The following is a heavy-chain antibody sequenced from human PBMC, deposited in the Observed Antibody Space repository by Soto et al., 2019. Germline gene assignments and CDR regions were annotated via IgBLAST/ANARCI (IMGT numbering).Heavy chain of an antibody. J-gene: IGHJ4*02. CDR3: AHITRATIFGVIIIGNHFDY. V-gene: IGHV2-5*02. D-gene: IGHD3-3*01. CDR2: IYWDDDK. Sequence: SGPTLVNPTQTLTLTCALSGFSLTTPGAGVGWIRQPPGKALEWLALIYWDDDKRYTPSLQSRLTITKDTSKNQVVLTMTNMDPVDTATYYCAHITRATIFGVIIIGNHFDYRAQGTLVTVSS. CDR1: GFSLTTPGAG.